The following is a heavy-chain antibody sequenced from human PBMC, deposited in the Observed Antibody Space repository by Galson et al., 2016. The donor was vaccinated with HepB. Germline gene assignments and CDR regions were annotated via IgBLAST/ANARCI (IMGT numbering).Heavy chain of an antibody. CDR2: IYYSGNT. CDR3: ARGVLGDGYNAGDY. J-gene: IGHJ4*02. D-gene: IGHD5-24*01. CDR1: DGSITSGGYY. Sequence: TLSLTCTVSDGSITSGGYYWSWIRQHSGKGLEWIGYIYYSGNTDYNSSLKSRVTISVDTSKNHFSLKLSSVTAADTAVYYCARGVLGDGYNAGDYWGQGTLVTVSS. V-gene: IGHV4-31*03.